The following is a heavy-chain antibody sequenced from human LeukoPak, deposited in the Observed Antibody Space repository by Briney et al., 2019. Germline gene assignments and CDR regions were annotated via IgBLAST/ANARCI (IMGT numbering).Heavy chain of an antibody. CDR1: GFTFGDYA. CDR2: ISWNSGSI. J-gene: IGHJ5*02. D-gene: IGHD4-17*01. V-gene: IGHV3-9*01. CDR3: AKYKYGDYAGWFDP. Sequence: GGSLRLSCAASGFTFGDYAMHWVRQAPGKGLEWVSGISWNSGSIGYADSVKGRFTISRDNAKNSLYLQMNSLRAEDTAMYYCAKYKYGDYAGWFDPWGQGTLVTVSS.